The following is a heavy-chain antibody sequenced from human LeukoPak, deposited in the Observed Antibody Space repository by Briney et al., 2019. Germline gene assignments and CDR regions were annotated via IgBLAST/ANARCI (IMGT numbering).Heavy chain of an antibody. V-gene: IGHV4-4*07. CDR3: ARTAKYYYGSETYYFFDY. J-gene: IGHJ4*02. D-gene: IGHD3-10*01. Sequence: PSETLSLTCTVSGGSISSYYWSWIRQPAGKGLEWIGRIYTSGSTNYNPSLKSRVTMSLDTSQNQFSLKLTSVTPADTAVYYCARTAKYYYGSETYYFFDYWGQGTLVTVSS. CDR1: GGSISSYY. CDR2: IYTSGST.